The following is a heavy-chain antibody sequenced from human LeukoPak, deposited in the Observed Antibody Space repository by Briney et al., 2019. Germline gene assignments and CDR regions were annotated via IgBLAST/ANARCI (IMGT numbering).Heavy chain of an antibody. CDR3: ARDTEGYIYGYYYYGMDV. CDR1: GFTFDDYA. D-gene: IGHD5-18*01. Sequence: PGGSLRLSCAASGFTFDDYAMHWVCQAPGEGLEWVSLISGDSHSTFYADSVKGRFTISRDNSKNSLYLQMNSLRNDDTALYYCARDTEGYIYGYYYYGMDVWGQGTTVTVSS. CDR2: ISGDSHST. J-gene: IGHJ6*02. V-gene: IGHV3-43*02.